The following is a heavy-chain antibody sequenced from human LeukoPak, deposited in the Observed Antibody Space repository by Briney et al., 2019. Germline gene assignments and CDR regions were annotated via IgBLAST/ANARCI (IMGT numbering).Heavy chain of an antibody. J-gene: IGHJ4*02. D-gene: IGHD6-19*01. CDR1: GFTFSSYG. Sequence: PGGSLRLSCAASGFTFSSYGMHWVRQAPGKGLEWAAFIRYDGSNKYYADSVKGRFTISRDNSKNTLYLQMNSLRAEDTAVYYCAKQEQWLVLGHFDYWGQGTLVTVSS. V-gene: IGHV3-30*02. CDR3: AKQEQWLVLGHFDY. CDR2: IRYDGSNK.